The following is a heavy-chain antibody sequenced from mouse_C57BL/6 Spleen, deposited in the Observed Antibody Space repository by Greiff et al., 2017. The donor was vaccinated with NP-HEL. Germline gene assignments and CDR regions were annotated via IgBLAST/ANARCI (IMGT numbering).Heavy chain of an antibody. Sequence: QVHVKQPGAELVKPGASVKMSCKASGYTFTSYWITWVKQRPGQGLEWIGDIYPGSGSTNYNEKFKSKATLTVDTSSSTAYMQLSSLTSEDSAVYYCAREGTRSNYDAMDYWGQGTSVTVSS. J-gene: IGHJ4*01. CDR2: IYPGSGST. V-gene: IGHV1-55*01. D-gene: IGHD2-5*01. CDR3: AREGTRSNYDAMDY. CDR1: GYTFTSYW.